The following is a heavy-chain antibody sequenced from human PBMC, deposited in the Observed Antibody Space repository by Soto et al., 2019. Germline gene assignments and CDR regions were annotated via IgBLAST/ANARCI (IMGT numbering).Heavy chain of an antibody. V-gene: IGHV4-4*07. J-gene: IGHJ4*02. CDR2: VFSSVSA. Sequence: PSNTPSLTCIVSGVSVTSYTWSWVRQPANKGLEWIGRVFSSVSATYNPSLKSRVSISMDTAENRISLKLDSVTAADAGVYFCARDGMTTGDTWGPGTLVTVSS. D-gene: IGHD2-21*02. CDR3: ARDGMTTGDT. CDR1: GVSVTSYT.